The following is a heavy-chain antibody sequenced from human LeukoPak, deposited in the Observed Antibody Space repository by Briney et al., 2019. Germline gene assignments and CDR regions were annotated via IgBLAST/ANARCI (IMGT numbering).Heavy chain of an antibody. CDR2: LSSSANT. D-gene: IGHD2-21*02. CDR3: ARDRTAPRQRFFDY. Sequence: RPSETLSLTCSVSGVSISDYSWSWIRQPAGKGLEFIGRLSSSANTYYSPSLKSRITLSMDTSKNHFSLNLTSVTAADTAVDYCARDRTAPRQRFFDYWGKGILVTVSS. V-gene: IGHV4-4*07. CDR1: GVSISDYS. J-gene: IGHJ4*02.